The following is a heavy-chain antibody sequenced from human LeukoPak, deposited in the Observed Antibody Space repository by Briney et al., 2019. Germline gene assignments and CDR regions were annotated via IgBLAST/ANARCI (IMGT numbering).Heavy chain of an antibody. CDR1: GGSISSGSYY. CDR2: IYTSGST. J-gene: IGHJ6*03. CDR3: ARDREVVSRDYYYYMDV. D-gene: IGHD3-22*01. Sequence: SETLSLTCTVSGGSISSGSYYWSWIRQPAGKGLEWIGRIYTSGSTNYNPSLKSRVTISVDTSKNQFSLKLSSVTAADTAVYYCARDREVVSRDYYYYMDVWDKGTTVTVSS. V-gene: IGHV4-61*02.